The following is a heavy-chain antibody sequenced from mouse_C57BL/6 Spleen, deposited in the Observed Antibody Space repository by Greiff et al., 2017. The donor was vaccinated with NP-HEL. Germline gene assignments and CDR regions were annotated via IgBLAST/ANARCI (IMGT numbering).Heavy chain of an antibody. CDR2: IDPSDSYT. CDR1: GYTFTSYW. Sequence: QVQLQQPGAELVKPGASVKLSCKASGYTFTSYWMQWVKQRPGQGLEWIGEIDPSDSYTNYNQKFKGKATLTVDTSSSTAYMQLSSLTSEDSAVYYCARELTWGQGTLVTVSA. CDR3: ARELT. V-gene: IGHV1-50*01. J-gene: IGHJ3*01. D-gene: IGHD1-3*01.